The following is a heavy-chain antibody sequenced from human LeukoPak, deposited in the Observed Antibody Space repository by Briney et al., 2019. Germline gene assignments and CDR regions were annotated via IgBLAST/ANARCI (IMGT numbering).Heavy chain of an antibody. CDR1: AGSISSYY. CDR2: IYTSGST. CDR3: ARDGQSKNYYYYYYMDV. V-gene: IGHV4-4*07. Sequence: SETLSLTCTVSAGSISSYYWSWIRQPAGKGLEWIGRIYTSGSTNDNTSLKSRVTMSVDTSKNQFSLKLSSVTAADTAVYYCARDGQSKNYYYYYYMDVWGKGTTVTVSS. J-gene: IGHJ6*03.